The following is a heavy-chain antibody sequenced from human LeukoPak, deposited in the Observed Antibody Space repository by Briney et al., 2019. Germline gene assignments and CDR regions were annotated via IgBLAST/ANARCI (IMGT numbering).Heavy chain of an antibody. CDR2: ISGSGDNT. Sequence: GGSLRLSCAASGFTFSTYAMNWVRQAPGKGLEWVSIISGSGDNTFYADAVKGRFTISRDNSINTLYLQMNNLRDEDTAVYYCAKDPPCSGGTCYGYFESWGQGTLVTVSS. J-gene: IGHJ4*02. CDR3: AKDPPCSGGTCYGYFES. CDR1: GFTFSTYA. D-gene: IGHD2-15*01. V-gene: IGHV3-23*01.